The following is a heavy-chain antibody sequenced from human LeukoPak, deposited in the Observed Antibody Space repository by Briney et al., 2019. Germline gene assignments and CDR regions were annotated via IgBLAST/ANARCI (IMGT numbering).Heavy chain of an antibody. CDR3: AKDIMENYYDSSGYSFDY. CDR1: GFTFSSYE. J-gene: IGHJ4*02. CDR2: ISSSGSTI. V-gene: IGHV3-48*03. D-gene: IGHD3-22*01. Sequence: GGSLRLSCAASGFTFSSYEMNWVRQAPGKGLEWVSYISSSGSTIYYADSVKGRFTISRDNAKNSLYLQMNSLRAEDTALYYCAKDIMENYYDSSGYSFDYWGQGTLVTVSS.